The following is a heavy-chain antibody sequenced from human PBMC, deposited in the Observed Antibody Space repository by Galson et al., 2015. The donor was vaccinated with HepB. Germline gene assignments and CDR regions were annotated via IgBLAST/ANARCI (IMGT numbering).Heavy chain of an antibody. D-gene: IGHD6-13*01. J-gene: IGHJ5*02. CDR1: GFTLGDYA. CDR2: IRSKAYGGTT. V-gene: IGHV3-49*03. Sequence: SLRLSCAASGFTLGDYAMSWFRQAPGKGLEWVGFIRSKAYGGTTEYAASVKGRFTISRDDSKSIPYLKINSLKTEDTAVYYCTRAPYSSSWYGSWFDPWGQGTLVTVSS. CDR3: TRAPYSSSWYGSWFDP.